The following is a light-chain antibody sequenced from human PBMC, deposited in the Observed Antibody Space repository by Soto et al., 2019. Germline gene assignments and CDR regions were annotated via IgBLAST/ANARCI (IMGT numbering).Light chain of an antibody. Sequence: QAVVTQSPSASASLGASVKLTCTVSSGYSSYAIAWHQQQPEKGPRYLMKLNSDGSHSKGDGIPDRFSGSSSGAERYLTIPSLQSEDEADYYCQTWGTGIAVFGGGTQLTVL. CDR3: QTWGTGIAV. CDR1: SGYSSYA. V-gene: IGLV4-69*01. CDR2: LNSDGSH. J-gene: IGLJ7*01.